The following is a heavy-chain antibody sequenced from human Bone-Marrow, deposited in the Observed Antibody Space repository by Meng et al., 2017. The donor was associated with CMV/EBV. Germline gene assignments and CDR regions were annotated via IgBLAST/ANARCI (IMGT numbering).Heavy chain of an antibody. J-gene: IGHJ4*02. CDR1: GGSISSSSYY. D-gene: IGHD3-3*01. Sequence: SETLSLTCTVSGGSISSSSYYWGWIRQPPGKGLEWIGSIYYSGSTYYNPSLKSRVTISVDTSKNQFSLKLSSVTAADTAVYYCARVVTIFGVVTVHLHTLVYFDYWGQGTLVTVSS. V-gene: IGHV4-39*07. CDR2: IYYSGST. CDR3: ARVVTIFGVVTVHLHTLVYFDY.